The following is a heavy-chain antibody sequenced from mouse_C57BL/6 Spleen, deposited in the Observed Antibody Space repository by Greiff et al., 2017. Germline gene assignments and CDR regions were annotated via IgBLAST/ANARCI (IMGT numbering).Heavy chain of an antibody. J-gene: IGHJ1*03. D-gene: IGHD1-1*01. V-gene: IGHV5-12*01. CDR3: ARHYYGSSYENWYFDV. CDR1: GFTFSDYY. Sequence: EVMLVESGGGLVQPGGSLKLSCAASGFTFSDYYMYWVRQTPEKRLEWVAYISNGGGSTYYPDTVKGRFTISRDNAKNTLYLQMSRLKSEDTAMYYCARHYYGSSYENWYFDVWGTGTTVTVSS. CDR2: ISNGGGST.